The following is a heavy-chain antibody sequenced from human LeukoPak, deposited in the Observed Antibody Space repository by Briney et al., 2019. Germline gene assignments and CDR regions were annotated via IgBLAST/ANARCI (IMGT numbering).Heavy chain of an antibody. CDR3: ARSDIVVVVAAKGYWYFDL. CDR1: GFTLSSYS. D-gene: IGHD2-15*01. J-gene: IGHJ2*01. Sequence: GGSLRLSCAASGFTLSSYSMNWVRQAPGKGLEWVSGISWNSDSIGYADSVKGRFTISRDNAKNSLYLQMNSLRAEDTAVYYCARSDIVVVVAAKGYWYFDLWGRGTLVTVSS. V-gene: IGHV3-48*04. CDR2: ISWNSDSI.